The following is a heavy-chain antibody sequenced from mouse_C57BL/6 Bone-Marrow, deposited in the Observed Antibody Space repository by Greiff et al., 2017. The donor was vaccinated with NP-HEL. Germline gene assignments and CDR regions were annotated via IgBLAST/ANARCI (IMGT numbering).Heavy chain of an antibody. CDR3: ARRSPYYYGSSYWYFDV. V-gene: IGHV1-50*01. J-gene: IGHJ1*03. D-gene: IGHD1-1*01. CDR2: IDPSDSYT. Sequence: QVQLQQPGAELVKPGASVKLSCKASGYTFTSYWMQWVKQRPGQGLAWIGEIDPSDSYTNYNQKFKGKATLTVDTSSSTAYMQLSSRTSEDSAVYYCARRSPYYYGSSYWYFDVWGTGTTVTVSS. CDR1: GYTFTSYW.